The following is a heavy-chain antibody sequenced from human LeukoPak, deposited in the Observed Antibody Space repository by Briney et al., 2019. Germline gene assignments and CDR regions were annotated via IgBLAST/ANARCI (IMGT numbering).Heavy chain of an antibody. Sequence: ASVKVSCKASGYTFTSYSISWVRQAPGQGLEWMGWISAYNGNTNYAQKLQGRVTMTTDTSTSTAYMELRSLRSDDTAVYYCAREAEKVVPAARAYYYYGMDVWGQGTTVTVSS. CDR1: GYTFTSYS. CDR2: ISAYNGNT. J-gene: IGHJ6*02. CDR3: AREAEKVVPAARAYYYYGMDV. V-gene: IGHV1-18*01. D-gene: IGHD2-2*01.